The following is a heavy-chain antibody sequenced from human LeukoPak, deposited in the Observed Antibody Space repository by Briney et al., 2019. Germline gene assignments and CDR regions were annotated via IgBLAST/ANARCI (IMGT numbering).Heavy chain of an antibody. CDR1: GFTVSSNH. CDR2: SSKDGSGK. Sequence: PGGSLRLSCAVSGFTVSSNHMSWVRQAPGKGLEWVAVSSKDGSGKYYANTVKGRFTISRDTSKSTLYLQMDSLKTEDSAIYYCARGYYDSSPIKDWGQGTLVTVST. J-gene: IGHJ4*02. D-gene: IGHD3-22*01. CDR3: ARGYYDSSPIKD. V-gene: IGHV3-30*03.